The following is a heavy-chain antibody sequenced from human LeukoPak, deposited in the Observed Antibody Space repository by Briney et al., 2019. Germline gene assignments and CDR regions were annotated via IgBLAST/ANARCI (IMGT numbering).Heavy chain of an antibody. V-gene: IGHV3-30*04. J-gene: IGHJ4*02. CDR3: AKGGLDYYGSGSYRYFDY. CDR1: GFTFSSYA. CDR2: ISYDGSNK. D-gene: IGHD3-10*01. Sequence: GGSLRLSCAASGFTFSSYAMHWVRQAPGKGLEWVALISYDGSNKYYADSVKGRFTISRDNSKNTLYLQMNSLRAEDTAVYYCAKGGLDYYGSGSYRYFDYWGQGTLVTVSS.